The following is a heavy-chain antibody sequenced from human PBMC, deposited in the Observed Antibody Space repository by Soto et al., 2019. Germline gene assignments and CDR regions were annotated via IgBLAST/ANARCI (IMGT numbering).Heavy chain of an antibody. V-gene: IGHV4-30-4*01. J-gene: IGHJ4*02. CDR1: GGSIRSAGHY. CDR2: IYYSGST. Sequence: SETLSLTCTVSGGSIRSAGHYWSWIRQPPGKGLEWIGYIYYSGSTYYNPSLKSRVTISVDTSKNQFSLKLSSVTAADTAVYYCARGYIAAAAYYFDYWGQGTLVTVSS. D-gene: IGHD6-13*01. CDR3: ARGYIAAAAYYFDY.